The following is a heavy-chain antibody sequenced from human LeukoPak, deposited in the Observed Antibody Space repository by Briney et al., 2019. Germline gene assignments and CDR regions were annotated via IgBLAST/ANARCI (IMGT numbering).Heavy chain of an antibody. J-gene: IGHJ3*02. CDR2: IYYSGST. Sequence: SENLSLTCTVSGGSISSSSYYWGWIRQPPGKGLEWIGSIYYSGSTYYNPSLKSRVTISVDTSKNQFSLKLSSVTAADTAVYYCARHPRIDPAFDIWGQGTMVTVSS. CDR1: GGSISSSSYY. D-gene: IGHD2-15*01. CDR3: ARHPRIDPAFDI. V-gene: IGHV4-39*01.